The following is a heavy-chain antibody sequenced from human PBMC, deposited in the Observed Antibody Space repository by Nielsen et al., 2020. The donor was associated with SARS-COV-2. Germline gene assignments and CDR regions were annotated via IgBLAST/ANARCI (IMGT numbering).Heavy chain of an antibody. J-gene: IGHJ6*02. CDR3: ARDSLVFGGMDV. Sequence: GESLKISCAASGFTFSSYAMSWVRQAPGKGLEWVSAISGSGGSTYYADSVKGRFTISRDNAKNSLYLQMNSLRAEDTAVYYCARDSLVFGGMDVWGQGTTVTVSS. CDR1: GFTFSSYA. D-gene: IGHD3-10*02. V-gene: IGHV3-23*01. CDR2: ISGSGGST.